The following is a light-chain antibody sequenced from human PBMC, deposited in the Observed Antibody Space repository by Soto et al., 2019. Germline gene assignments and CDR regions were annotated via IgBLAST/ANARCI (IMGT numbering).Light chain of an antibody. J-gene: IGKJ2*01. V-gene: IGKV3-20*01. CDR3: QQYGSSSYT. CDR1: QSISSSY. Sequence: EIVLTQSPGTVSLSPGERATLSCRASQSISSSYLAWYQQEPGQAPRLLIYAASSRATGIPDRFSGSGSGTDFTLTISRLEPEDFAVYYCQQYGSSSYTFGQGTQLEIK. CDR2: AAS.